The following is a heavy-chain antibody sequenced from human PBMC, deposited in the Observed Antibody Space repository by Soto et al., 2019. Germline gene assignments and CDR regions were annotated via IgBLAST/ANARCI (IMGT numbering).Heavy chain of an antibody. J-gene: IGHJ6*02. V-gene: IGHV3-53*04. CDR1: GFTVSSNY. CDR3: ARGGCSGGSCYSPLDV. D-gene: IGHD2-15*01. CDR2: IYSGGST. Sequence: EVQLVESGGGLVQPGGSLRLSCAASGFTVSSNYMSWVRQAPGKGLEWVSVIYSGGSTYYADSVKGRFTISRHNSKNTLYRQMNSLRAEDTAVYYCARGGCSGGSCYSPLDVWGQGTTVTVSS.